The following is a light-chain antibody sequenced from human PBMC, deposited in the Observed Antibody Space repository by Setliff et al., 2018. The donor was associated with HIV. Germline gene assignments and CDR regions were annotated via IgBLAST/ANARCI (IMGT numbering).Light chain of an antibody. V-gene: IGLV2-14*03. Sequence: QSALTQPASVSGSPGQSITISCTGTSSDVGGYSFVSWYQQHPGKAPKLMIYDVGNRPSGVSNRFSGSKSGNTASLTVSGLQAEDEADYYCSSYTSRSTWVFGGGTKVTVL. J-gene: IGLJ3*02. CDR2: DVG. CDR1: SSDVGGYSF. CDR3: SSYTSRSTWV.